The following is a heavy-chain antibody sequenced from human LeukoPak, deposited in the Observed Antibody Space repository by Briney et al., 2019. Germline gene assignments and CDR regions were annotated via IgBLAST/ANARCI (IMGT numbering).Heavy chain of an antibody. D-gene: IGHD5-12*01. V-gene: IGHV4-39*01. CDR3: VRHDGRGGATMGSLDS. J-gene: IGHJ4*02. CDR2: LYLSRTT. CDR1: GGSISGGSHH. Sequence: SETLSLTCTVSGGSISGGSHHWGWFRQSPGKGLEWIGSLYLSRTTYYNPSLDSRVTISVDTSKNQFSLQLNSVTAADTAVYYCVRHDGRGGATMGSLDSWGQGSLVTVSS.